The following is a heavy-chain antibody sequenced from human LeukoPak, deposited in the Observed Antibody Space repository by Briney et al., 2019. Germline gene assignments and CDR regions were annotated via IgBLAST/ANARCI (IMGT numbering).Heavy chain of an antibody. CDR2: ISRDSGFI. Sequence: GGSLRLSCAASEFIFSDYDLNWFRQAPGKGLEWVSSISRDSGFIYYADSAKGRFTISRDNAQNSLYLQMNSLRAEDSALYYCARDPSGGSYTGYFDSWGQGTLVTVSS. CDR1: EFIFSDYD. D-gene: IGHD1-26*01. CDR3: ARDPSGGSYTGYFDS. V-gene: IGHV3-21*01. J-gene: IGHJ4*02.